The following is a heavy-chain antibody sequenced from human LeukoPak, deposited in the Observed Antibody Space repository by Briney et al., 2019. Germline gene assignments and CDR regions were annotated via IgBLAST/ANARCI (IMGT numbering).Heavy chain of an antibody. D-gene: IGHD1-26*01. CDR3: ARDMMGATLYFDS. J-gene: IGHJ4*02. V-gene: IGHV3-23*01. CDR1: GSTFSSYG. Sequence: GGTLRLSCAASGSTFSSYGMSWVRQAPGEGLEWVSAISGSGGSTYYADSVKGRFTISRDNSKNTLYLQMNSLRAEDTAVYYCARDMMGATLYFDSWGQGTLVTVSS. CDR2: ISGSGGST.